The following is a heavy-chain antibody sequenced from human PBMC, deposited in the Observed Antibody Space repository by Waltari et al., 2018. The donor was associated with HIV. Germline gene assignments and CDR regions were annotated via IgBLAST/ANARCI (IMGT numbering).Heavy chain of an antibody. CDR3: ARQGNTGTYFGGHR. CDR1: GFTPSGYT. D-gene: IGHD3-10*01. Sequence: QVHLVESGGTVLQHGKSLRLSCVTGGFTPSGYTQRWFRQTPGAGLQWVAILWPDGNTRFYAPFVRGRFSISRDNTKKTVFLQMRALRADDTGVYFCARQGNTGTYFGGHRWGRGT. V-gene: IGHV3-33*01. J-gene: IGHJ4*02. CDR2: LWPDGNTR.